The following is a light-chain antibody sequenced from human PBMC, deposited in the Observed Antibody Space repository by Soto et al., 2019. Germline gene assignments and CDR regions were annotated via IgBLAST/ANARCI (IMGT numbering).Light chain of an antibody. V-gene: IGLV2-14*01. Sequence: QSALTQPASVSGSPGQSITISCTGTSSDVGGYNYVSWYQQHPDKAPKLMIYEVTNRPSGVSNRFSGSNSGNTASLTISGLQAEDAADYYCSSYTSRSTLGVFGTGTKSPS. CDR2: EVT. CDR3: SSYTSRSTLGV. J-gene: IGLJ1*01. CDR1: SSDVGGYNY.